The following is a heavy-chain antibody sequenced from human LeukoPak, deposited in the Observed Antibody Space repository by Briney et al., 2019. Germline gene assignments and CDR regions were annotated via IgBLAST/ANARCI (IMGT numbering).Heavy chain of an antibody. D-gene: IGHD3-10*01. Sequence: ASVKVSCKVSGYTLTELYMHWVRQAPGKGLEWMGGFDPEDGETIYAQKFQGRVTMTEDTSTDTAYMELSSLRSEDTAVYYCAKTPPGEVLWFGEFVYWGQGTLVTVSS. CDR1: GYTLTELY. J-gene: IGHJ4*02. CDR2: FDPEDGET. CDR3: AKTPPGEVLWFGEFVY. V-gene: IGHV1-24*01.